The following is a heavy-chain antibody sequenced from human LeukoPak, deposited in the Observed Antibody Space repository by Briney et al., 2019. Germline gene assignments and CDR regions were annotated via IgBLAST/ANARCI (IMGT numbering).Heavy chain of an antibody. J-gene: IGHJ4*02. Sequence: ASVKVSCKASGYTFTSYYMHWVRQAPGQGLEWMGIINPSGGSTSYAQKFQGRATMTRDTSTSTVYMELSSLRSEDTAVYYCARAGYCSGGSCYGALDYWGQGTLVTVSS. CDR1: GYTFTSYY. D-gene: IGHD2-15*01. V-gene: IGHV1-46*01. CDR3: ARAGYCSGGSCYGALDY. CDR2: INPSGGST.